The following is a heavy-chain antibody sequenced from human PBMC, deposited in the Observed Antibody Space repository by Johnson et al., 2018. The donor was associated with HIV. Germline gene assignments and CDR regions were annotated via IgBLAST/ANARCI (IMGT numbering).Heavy chain of an antibody. CDR3: ARDLVVGDHSTPLTHAFDI. J-gene: IGHJ3*02. CDR1: GFTFDDYG. Sequence: VQLVESGGGVVRPGGSLRLSCAASGFTFDDYGMSWVRQVPGKGLVWVSDINWNGGSTGYADSVKGRFTISRDNAKNTLYLQMNSLRAEDTAVYYCARDLVVGDHSTPLTHAFDIWGQGTMVTVSS. V-gene: IGHV3-20*04. CDR2: INWNGGST. D-gene: IGHD1-26*01.